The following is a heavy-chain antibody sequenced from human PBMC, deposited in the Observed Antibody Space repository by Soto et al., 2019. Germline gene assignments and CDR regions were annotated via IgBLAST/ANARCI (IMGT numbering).Heavy chain of an antibody. CDR2: IYPGDSDT. Sequence: GESLKISCRGSGYSFAGDWIGWVRQMPGKGLDWMGVIYPGDSDTRYSPSFHGQVTISADKSISTAYLQWSSLKASDTAMYFCARLPGIRGVFDGFNVWGQGTMVTVSS. J-gene: IGHJ3*01. CDR1: GYSFAGDW. CDR3: ARLPGIRGVFDGFNV. D-gene: IGHD3-10*01. V-gene: IGHV5-51*01.